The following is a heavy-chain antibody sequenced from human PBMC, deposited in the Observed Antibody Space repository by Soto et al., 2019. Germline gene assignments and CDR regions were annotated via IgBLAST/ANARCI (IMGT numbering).Heavy chain of an antibody. J-gene: IGHJ6*02. CDR1: GVTFSSYA. CDR3: AKRNIYDFWSGYMPEYYYYYAMDV. D-gene: IGHD3-3*01. Sequence: PGGSLRLSCAASGVTFSSYAMSWVRQAPGKGLEWVSASSGSGGSTYYADSVKGRFTISRDNSKNTLYLQMNSLRAEDTAVYYCAKRNIYDFWSGYMPEYYYYYAMDVCGQGTTVTVSS. V-gene: IGHV3-23*01. CDR2: SSGSGGST.